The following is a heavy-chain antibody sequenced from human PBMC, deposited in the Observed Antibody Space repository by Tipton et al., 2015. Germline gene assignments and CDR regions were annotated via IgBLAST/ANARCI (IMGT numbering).Heavy chain of an antibody. Sequence: TLSLTCNVSGGSISSYFWSWIRQSPGMGLEWIGYVYFTGTTNYNPSLESRLTISLDTSKNQFSLTLNSVTAADTAVYYCARDGPYSSTWDFDYWGQGTLVTVSS. CDR1: GGSISSYF. CDR3: ARDGPYSSTWDFDY. V-gene: IGHV4-59*01. CDR2: VYFTGTT. J-gene: IGHJ4*02. D-gene: IGHD6-13*01.